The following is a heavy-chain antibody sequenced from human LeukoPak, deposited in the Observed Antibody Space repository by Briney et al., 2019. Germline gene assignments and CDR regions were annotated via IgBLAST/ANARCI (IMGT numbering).Heavy chain of an antibody. CDR3: AELGITMIGGV. CDR2: ISWNSGSI. CDR1: GFTFDDYA. V-gene: IGHV3-9*01. D-gene: IGHD3-10*02. J-gene: IGHJ6*04. Sequence: GGSLRLSCAASGFTFDDYAMHWVRQAPGKGLEWVSGISWNSGSIGYADSVKGRFTISRDNAKNSLYLQMNSLRAEDTAVYYCAELGITMIGGVWGKGTTVTVSS.